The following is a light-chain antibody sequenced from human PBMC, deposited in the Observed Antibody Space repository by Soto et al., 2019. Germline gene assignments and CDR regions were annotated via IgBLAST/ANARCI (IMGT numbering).Light chain of an antibody. CDR1: QSVSGY. CDR3: QQYNNWPPT. V-gene: IGKV3-15*01. Sequence: EIVMTQSPGTLSVFPGERVTLSCRASQSVSGYLDWFQQKPGQAPRLVLLRIFTRAIGVPARFSGSGSGTDFTLTISRLEPEDFAVYYCQQYNNWPPTFGQGTKVDIK. CDR2: RIF. J-gene: IGKJ1*01.